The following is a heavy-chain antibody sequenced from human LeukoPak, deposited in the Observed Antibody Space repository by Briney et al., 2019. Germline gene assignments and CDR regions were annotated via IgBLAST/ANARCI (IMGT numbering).Heavy chain of an antibody. V-gene: IGHV3-23*01. J-gene: IGHJ4*02. CDR3: AASILTGFVAFDY. CDR1: GFTFSSYA. CDR2: ISGGGGST. Sequence: GGSLRLSCAASGFTFSSYAMSWVRQAPGQGLEWVSAISGGGGSTYYADSVKGRFTISRDNSKNTLYLQMNSLGAEDTAVYYCAASILTGFVAFDYWGQGTLVTVSS. D-gene: IGHD3-9*01.